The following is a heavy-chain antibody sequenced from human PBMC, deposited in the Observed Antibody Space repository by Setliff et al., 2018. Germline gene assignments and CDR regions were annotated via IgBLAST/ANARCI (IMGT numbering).Heavy chain of an antibody. J-gene: IGHJ4*02. Sequence: GSLRLSCTASGFTFSNAWMSWVRQAPGKGLEWIGTIYHSGNTYYNPSLNSRLTISVDTSKNQFSLRLTSVTAADTAIYYCARVRNTQNGFFDYWSQGTLVTVSS. V-gene: IGHV4-59*12. CDR1: GFTFSNAW. CDR2: IYHSGNT. CDR3: ARVRNTQNGFFDY. D-gene: IGHD1-1*01.